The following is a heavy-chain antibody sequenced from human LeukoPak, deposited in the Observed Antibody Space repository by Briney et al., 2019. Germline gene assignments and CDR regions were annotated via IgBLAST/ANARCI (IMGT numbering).Heavy chain of an antibody. CDR2: IYYSGST. CDR1: GGSISSSSYY. D-gene: IGHD6-13*01. CDR3: ATRTGQQLPSPDWFDP. J-gene: IGHJ5*02. V-gene: IGHV4-39*07. Sequence: RSSETLSLTCTVSGGSISSSSYYWGWIRQPPGKGLEWIGSIYYSGSTYYNPSLKSRVTISVDTSKNQFSLKPSSVTAADTAVYYCATRTGQQLPSPDWFDPWGQGTLVTVSS.